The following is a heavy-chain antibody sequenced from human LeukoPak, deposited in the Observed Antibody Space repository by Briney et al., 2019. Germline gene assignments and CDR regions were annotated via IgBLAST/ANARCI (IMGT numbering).Heavy chain of an antibody. CDR3: TTHPRVERNFDY. Sequence: PGGSLRLSCAASGFTFSNAWMSWVRQAPGKGLEWVGRIKSKTDGGTTDYAAPVKGRFTISRDDSKNTLYLQMNSLKTEDTAVYYCTTHPRVERNFDYWGQGTLVTVSS. J-gene: IGHJ4*02. CDR2: IKSKTDGGTT. V-gene: IGHV3-15*01. CDR1: GFTFSNAW. D-gene: IGHD1-1*01.